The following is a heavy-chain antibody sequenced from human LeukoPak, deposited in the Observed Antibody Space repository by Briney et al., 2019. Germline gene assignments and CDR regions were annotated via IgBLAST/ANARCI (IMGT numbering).Heavy chain of an antibody. CDR2: ISSTNGHT. J-gene: IGHJ5*02. CDR3: ARDRDSSGLYGGADL. V-gene: IGHV3-11*06. Sequence: GGSLRLSCAASGFTFFDAWMSWVRQAPGKGLEWVSYISSTNGHTYYADSVNGRFTISRDTAKNSLYLQMNSLRVEDTAIYFCARDRDSSGLYGGADLWGQGVLVTVSA. D-gene: IGHD6-19*01. CDR1: GFTFFDAW.